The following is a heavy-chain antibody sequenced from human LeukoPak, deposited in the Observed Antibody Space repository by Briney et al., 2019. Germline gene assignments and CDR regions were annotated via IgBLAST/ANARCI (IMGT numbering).Heavy chain of an antibody. V-gene: IGHV4-38-2*02. CDR1: GYSISSGYY. CDR2: IYHSGST. D-gene: IGHD5-18*01. Sequence: PSETLSLTCTVSGYSISSGYYWGWIRQPPGKGLEWIGSIYHSGSTYYNPSLKSRVTISVDTSKNQFSLKLSSVTAADTAVYYCATRGYSYGQYYFGYWGQGTQVTVSS. J-gene: IGHJ4*02. CDR3: ATRGYSYGQYYFGY.